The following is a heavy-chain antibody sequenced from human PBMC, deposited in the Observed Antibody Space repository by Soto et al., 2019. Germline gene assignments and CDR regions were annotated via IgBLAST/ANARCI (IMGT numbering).Heavy chain of an antibody. D-gene: IGHD3-3*01. Sequence: PGGSLRLSCTSSTVTINVHGIQWVRQAPGKGLEWVAFISNGGRAQYYADSVKGRFTISRDYSKNTVDLQMNSLRNEETAVYYCARDIWSGDYKWFDSWGPGTLVTVSS. V-gene: IGHV3-30*03. CDR1: TVTINVHG. CDR2: ISNGGRAQ. J-gene: IGHJ5*01. CDR3: ARDIWSGDYKWFDS.